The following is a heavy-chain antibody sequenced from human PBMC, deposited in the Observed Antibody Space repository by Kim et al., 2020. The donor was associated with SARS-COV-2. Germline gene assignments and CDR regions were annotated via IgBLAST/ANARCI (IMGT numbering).Heavy chain of an antibody. CDR1: GFSFDDYA. V-gene: IGHV3-9*01. D-gene: IGHD3-10*01. Sequence: GGSLRLSCAASGFSFDDYAMHCVRQPPGKGLEWVSGINWKSDSLGYGDSVKGRFTVSRDNAKNSLYLEMKSLRPEDTAVYYCAKRLRGGRHFGLWGRGTLVTVSP. J-gene: IGHJ2*01. CDR3: AKRLRGGRHFGL. CDR2: INWKSDSL.